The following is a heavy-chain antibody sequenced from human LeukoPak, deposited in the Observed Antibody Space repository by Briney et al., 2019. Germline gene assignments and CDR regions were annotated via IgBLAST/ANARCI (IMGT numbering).Heavy chain of an antibody. CDR3: TTDSPGNRDY. D-gene: IGHD1-14*01. V-gene: IGHV3-30*02. CDR1: GFPFSSYA. Sequence: GGSLRLSCAASGFPFSSYAMHWVRQAPGKGLEWVAFIRHDGSNKYHIDSVKGRFTISRDNSKNTLYLQMNSLKTEDTAVYYCTTDSPGNRDYWGQGTLVTVSS. J-gene: IGHJ4*02. CDR2: IRHDGSNK.